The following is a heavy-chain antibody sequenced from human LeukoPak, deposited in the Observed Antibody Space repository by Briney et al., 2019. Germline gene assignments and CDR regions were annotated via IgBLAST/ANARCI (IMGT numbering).Heavy chain of an antibody. V-gene: IGHV1-18*01. Sequence: ASVKVSCKASGYTFTSYGIRWVRPPPGQGLEGMGWISAYNGNTNYAQKLQGRVTMTTDTSTSTAYMELRSLRSDDTAVYYCARAGPYYYGSGSYSWFDPWGQGTLLTVSS. D-gene: IGHD3-10*01. CDR2: ISAYNGNT. J-gene: IGHJ5*02. CDR1: GYTFTSYG. CDR3: ARAGPYYYGSGSYSWFDP.